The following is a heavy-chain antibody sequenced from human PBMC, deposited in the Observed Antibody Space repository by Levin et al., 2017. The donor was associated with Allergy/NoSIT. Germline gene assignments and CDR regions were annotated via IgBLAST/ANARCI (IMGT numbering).Heavy chain of an antibody. J-gene: IGHJ4*02. CDR3: ARDRIMITFGGVIATYYFDY. CDR2: IYYSGST. CDR1: GGSISSSSYY. D-gene: IGHD3-16*02. Sequence: SQTLSLTCTVSGGSISSSSYYWGWIRQPPGKGLEWIGSIYYSGSTYYNPSLKSRVTISVDTSKNQFSLKLSSVTAADTAVYYCARDRIMITFGGVIATYYFDYWGQGTLVTVSS. V-gene: IGHV4-39*07.